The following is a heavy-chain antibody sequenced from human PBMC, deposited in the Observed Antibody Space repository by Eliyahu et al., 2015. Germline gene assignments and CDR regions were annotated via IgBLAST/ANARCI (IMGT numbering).Heavy chain of an antibody. CDR2: IYYSGST. CDR1: GGSIXSSSYY. J-gene: IGHJ4*02. D-gene: IGHD3-10*01. CDR3: ARQSWFGELAWFDY. V-gene: IGHV4-39*01. Sequence: QLQLQESGPGLVKPSETLSLTCTXSGGSIXSSSYYWGWIXXPPGKGLXWXGSIYYSGSTYYNPSLKSRVTISVDTSKNQFSLKLSSVTAADTAVYYCARQSWFGELAWFDYWGQGTLVTVSS.